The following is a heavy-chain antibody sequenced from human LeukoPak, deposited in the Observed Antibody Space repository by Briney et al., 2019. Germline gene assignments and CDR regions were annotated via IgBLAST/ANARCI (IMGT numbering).Heavy chain of an antibody. CDR3: AKDMGLWVPSAYDTGYCSSTSCYGPFDY. J-gene: IGHJ4*02. CDR2: ISWDGGST. V-gene: IGHV3-43*01. CDR1: GFTFDDYT. D-gene: IGHD2-2*01. Sequence: PGGSLRLSCAASGFTFDDYTMHWVRQAPGKGLEWVSLISWDGGSTYYADSVKGRFTISRDNSKNSLYLQMNSLRTEDTALYYCAKDMGLWVPSAYDTGYCSSTSCYGPFDYWGQGTLVTVSS.